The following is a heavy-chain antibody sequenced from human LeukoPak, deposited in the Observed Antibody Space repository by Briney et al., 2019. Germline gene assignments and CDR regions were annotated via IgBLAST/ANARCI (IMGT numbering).Heavy chain of an antibody. CDR2: FYYSGST. Sequence: SETLSLTGTVSGGSISSYYWSWIPQPPGKGLEWSGSFYYSGSTYYNPSLKSRVTISVDTSKNQFSLKLSSVTAADTAVYYCARQPGIAAAGYNDYWGQGTLVTVSS. V-gene: IGHV4-59*13. CDR1: GGSISSYY. J-gene: IGHJ4*02. D-gene: IGHD6-13*01. CDR3: ARQPGIAAAGYNDY.